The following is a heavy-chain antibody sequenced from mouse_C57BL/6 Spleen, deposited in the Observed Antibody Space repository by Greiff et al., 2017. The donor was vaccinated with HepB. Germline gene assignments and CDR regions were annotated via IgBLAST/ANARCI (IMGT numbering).Heavy chain of an antibody. CDR1: GFTFSSYG. D-gene: IGHD2-5*01. CDR2: ISSGGSYT. J-gene: IGHJ4*01. Sequence: EVQGVESGGDLVKPGGSLKLSCAASGFTFSSYGMSWVRQTPDKRLEWVAHISSGGSYTYYPDSVKGRFTISRDNTKNTLYLQMSSLKSEDTAMYYGARRGYSNYLYYYDMDYWGQGTSVTVSS. V-gene: IGHV5-6*01. CDR3: ARRGYSNYLYYYDMDY.